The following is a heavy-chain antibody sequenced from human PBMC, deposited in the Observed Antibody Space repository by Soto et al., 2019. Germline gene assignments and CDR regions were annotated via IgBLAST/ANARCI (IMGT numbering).Heavy chain of an antibody. D-gene: IGHD3-9*01. CDR2: ISAYNGNT. CDR1: GYTFTSYG. CDR3: ARGYDILTGYYYYGMDV. J-gene: IGHJ6*02. Sequence: ASVKVSCTASGYTFTSYGISWVRQAPGQGLEWMGWISAYNGNTNYAQKLQGRVTMTTDTSTSTAYMELRSLRSDDTAVYYCARGYDILTGYYYYGMDVWGQGTTVTVS. V-gene: IGHV1-18*01.